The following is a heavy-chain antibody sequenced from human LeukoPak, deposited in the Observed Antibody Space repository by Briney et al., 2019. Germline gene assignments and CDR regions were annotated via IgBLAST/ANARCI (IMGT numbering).Heavy chain of an antibody. V-gene: IGHV1-18*01. D-gene: IGHD3-22*01. J-gene: IGHJ4*02. Sequence: ASVKVSCKASGGTFSSYAISWVRQAPGQGLEWMGWISAYNGNTNYAQKLQGRATMTPDTSTSTADLPLRSLRSHDPAVYYCAMVINDYYFDYWGQGPLVTVSS. CDR3: AMVINDYYFDY. CDR2: ISAYNGNT. CDR1: GGTFSSYA.